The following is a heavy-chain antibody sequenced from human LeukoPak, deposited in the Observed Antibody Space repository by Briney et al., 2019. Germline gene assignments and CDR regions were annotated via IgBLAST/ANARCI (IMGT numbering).Heavy chain of an antibody. D-gene: IGHD3-10*01. V-gene: IGHV3-48*03. CDR2: ISSSGSTI. J-gene: IGHJ4*02. Sequence: GGSLRLSCAASGFALSSYEMNWVRQAPGKGLEWVSYISSSGSTIYYADSVKGRFTISRDNAKNSLYLQMNSLRAEDTAVYYCAKGLWFGELSVYYFDYWGQGTLVTVSS. CDR1: GFALSSYE. CDR3: AKGLWFGELSVYYFDY.